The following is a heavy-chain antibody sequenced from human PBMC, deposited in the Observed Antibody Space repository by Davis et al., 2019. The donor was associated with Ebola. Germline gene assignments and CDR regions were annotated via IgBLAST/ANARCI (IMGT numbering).Heavy chain of an antibody. CDR3: ARQRNGSGRYYYYYYGMDV. D-gene: IGHD3-10*01. V-gene: IGHV4-59*08. CDR2: IYYSGST. CDR1: GGSISSYY. Sequence: SETLSLTCTVSGGSISSYYWSWIRQPPGKGLEWIGYIYYSGSTYYNPSLKSRVTISVDTSKNQFSLKPSSVTAADTAVYYCARQRNGSGRYYYYYYGMDVWGQGTTVTVSS. J-gene: IGHJ6*02.